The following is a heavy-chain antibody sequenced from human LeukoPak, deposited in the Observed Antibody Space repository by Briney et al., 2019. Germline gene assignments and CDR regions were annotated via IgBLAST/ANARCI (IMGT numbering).Heavy chain of an antibody. CDR2: INPNSGGT. CDR3: ARDAEVYYDSSGYFDY. J-gene: IGHJ4*02. CDR1: GYTFTGYY. Sequence: ASVEVSCKASGYTFTGYYMHWVRQAPGQGLEWMGRINPNSGGTNYAQEFQGRVTMTRDTSISTAYMELSRLRSDDTAVYYCARDAEVYYDSSGYFDYWGQGTLVTVSS. D-gene: IGHD3-22*01. V-gene: IGHV1-2*06.